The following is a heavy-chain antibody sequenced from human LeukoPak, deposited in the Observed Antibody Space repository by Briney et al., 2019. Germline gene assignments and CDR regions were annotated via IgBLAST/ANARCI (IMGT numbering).Heavy chain of an antibody. CDR3: ARGFGGVAAAGTDY. D-gene: IGHD6-13*01. CDR2: IYYSGST. J-gene: IGHJ4*02. V-gene: IGHV4-59*01. CDR1: GGSISSYY. Sequence: SETLPLTCTVSGGSISSYYWSWIRQPPGKGLEWIGYIYYSGSTNYNPSLKSRVTISVDTSKNQFSLKLSSVTAADTAVYYCARGFGGVAAAGTDYWGQGTLVTVSS.